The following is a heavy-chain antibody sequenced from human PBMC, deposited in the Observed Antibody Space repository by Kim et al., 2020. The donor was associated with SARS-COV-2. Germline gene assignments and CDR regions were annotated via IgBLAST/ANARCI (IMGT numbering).Heavy chain of an antibody. D-gene: IGHD2-21*02. CDR1: GFTFSSYA. CDR2: ISYDGSNK. CDR3: ARDYCGGDCRWGFSYGMDV. J-gene: IGHJ6*02. Sequence: GGSLRLSCAASGFTFSSYAMHWVRQAPGKGLEWVAVISYDGSNKYYADSVKGRFTISRDNSKNTLYLQMNSLRAEDTAVYYCARDYCGGDCRWGFSYGMDVWGQGTTVTVSS. V-gene: IGHV3-30*04.